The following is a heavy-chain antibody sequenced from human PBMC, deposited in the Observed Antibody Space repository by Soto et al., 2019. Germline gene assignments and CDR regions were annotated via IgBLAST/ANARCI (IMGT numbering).Heavy chain of an antibody. CDR3: VRLLICSWPYFYYYYGMDV. CDR1: GGTFISYA. V-gene: IGHV1-69*13. CDR2: IIPIFGTA. D-gene: IGHD6-13*01. J-gene: IGHJ6*02. Sequence: SVKVSCKASGGTFISYAISWVQQAPGQGLEWMGGIIPIFGTANCAQKFQGRVTITADESTSTAYMELSSLRSEDTAVYYCVRLLICSWPYFYYYYGMDVWGQGTTVTVSS.